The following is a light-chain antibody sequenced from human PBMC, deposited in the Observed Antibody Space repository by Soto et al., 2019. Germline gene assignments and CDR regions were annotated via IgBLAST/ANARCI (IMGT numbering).Light chain of an antibody. J-gene: IGLJ1*01. CDR2: DVS. CDR1: SGDVGGYNY. CDR3: CSYAGSYTFV. Sequence: QSVLTQPRSVSGSPGQSVTISCTGTSGDVGGYNYVSWYQQHPGKAPKLMIYDVSKRPSGVPDRFSGSKPGNTASLTISGLQAEDEADYYCCSYAGSYTFVFGTGTKVTVL. V-gene: IGLV2-11*01.